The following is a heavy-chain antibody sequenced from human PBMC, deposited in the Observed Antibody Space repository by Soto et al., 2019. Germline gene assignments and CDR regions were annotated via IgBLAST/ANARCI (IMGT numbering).Heavy chain of an antibody. Sequence: SETLSLTCTVSGGSISSSSYYWGWIRQPPGKGLEWIGSIYYSGSTYYNPSLKSRVTISVDTSKNQFSLKLSSVTAADTAVYYCARLDSDGWFDPWGQGTMVTV. D-gene: IGHD2-21*01. V-gene: IGHV4-39*01. CDR2: IYYSGST. CDR3: ARLDSDGWFDP. J-gene: IGHJ5*02. CDR1: GGSISSSSYY.